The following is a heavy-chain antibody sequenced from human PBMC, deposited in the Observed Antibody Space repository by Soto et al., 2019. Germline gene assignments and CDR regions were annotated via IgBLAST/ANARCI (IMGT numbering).Heavy chain of an antibody. J-gene: IGHJ6*02. V-gene: IGHV3-9*01. D-gene: IGHD5-12*01. Sequence: EVQLVESGGGLVQPGRSLRLSCAVSGSNFADYAMHWVRQGPGKGLEWVSGINWNGESAGYADSVRGRFSISRDNAKNSLHLQMNSVTVEDTALYYCAKDSDLGGYDFRPKYGMDVWGQGTTVTVSS. CDR3: AKDSDLGGYDFRPKYGMDV. CDR1: GSNFADYA. CDR2: INWNGESA.